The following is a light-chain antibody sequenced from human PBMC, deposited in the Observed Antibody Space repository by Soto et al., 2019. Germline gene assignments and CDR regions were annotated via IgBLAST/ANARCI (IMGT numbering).Light chain of an antibody. CDR1: SSDVGSFNL. CDR3: CSYAGSSTYV. J-gene: IGLJ1*01. CDR2: EVN. V-gene: IGLV2-23*02. Sequence: QSVLTQPASVSGSPGQSIAISCTGTSSDVGSFNLVSWYQQHPGKAPKLMIYEVNKRPSGVSNRFSGSKSGDTASLIISGLQAEDEADYYCCSYAGSSTYVFGTGTKLTVL.